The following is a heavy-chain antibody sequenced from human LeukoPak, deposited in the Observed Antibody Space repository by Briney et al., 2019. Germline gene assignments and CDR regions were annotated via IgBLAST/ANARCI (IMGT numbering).Heavy chain of an antibody. CDR2: IYHSGST. J-gene: IGHJ4*02. V-gene: IGHV4-59*08. CDR1: GGSISSYY. CDR3: ARFIVVVPAAMNYFDY. D-gene: IGHD2-2*01. Sequence: SETLSLTCTVSGGSISSYYWSWIRQPPGKGLEWIGSIYHSGSTYYNPSLKSRVTISVDTSKNQFSLKLSSVTAADTAVYYCARFIVVVPAAMNYFDYWGQGTLVTVSS.